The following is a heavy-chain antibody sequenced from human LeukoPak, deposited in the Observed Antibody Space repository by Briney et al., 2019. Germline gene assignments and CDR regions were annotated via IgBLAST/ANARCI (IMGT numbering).Heavy chain of an antibody. CDR1: GFTFRTYW. Sequence: GGSLRLSCVGFGFTFRTYWMSWVRQAPGKGLEWVSAIYLGGSSYYADSVTARFTISRDNSKNTLYLQMNSLRAEDTAVYYCARAPVSSGRYGDAFDVWGQGTMVTVSS. J-gene: IGHJ3*01. CDR3: ARAPVSSGRYGDAFDV. D-gene: IGHD6-19*01. V-gene: IGHV3-66*01. CDR2: IYLGGSS.